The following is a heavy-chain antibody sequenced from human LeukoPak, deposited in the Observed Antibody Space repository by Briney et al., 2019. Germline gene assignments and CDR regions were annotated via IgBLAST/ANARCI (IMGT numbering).Heavy chain of an antibody. CDR3: ARRQQLVRGIDWFDP. CDR2: ISYDGSNK. V-gene: IGHV3-30-3*01. CDR1: GFTFSSYA. D-gene: IGHD6-13*01. J-gene: IGHJ5*02. Sequence: PGRSLRLSCAASGFTFSSYAMHWVRQAPGTGLEWVAVISYDGSNKYYADSVKGRFTISRDNSKNTLYLQMNSLRAEDTAVYYCARRQQLVRGIDWFDPWGQGTLVTVSS.